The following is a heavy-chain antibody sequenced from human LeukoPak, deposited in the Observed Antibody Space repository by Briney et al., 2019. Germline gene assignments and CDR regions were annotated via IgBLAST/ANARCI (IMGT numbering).Heavy chain of an antibody. J-gene: IGHJ5*02. Sequence: ASVKVSCKAAGYTFTDYYMHWVRQAPGQGLEWMGWINPNSGDTKYAQKFQGRVTMTRDTSITTAYMDLSRLRSDDTAVYYCARLGENGLLTGYFYPWGQGTLVTVSS. CDR2: INPNSGDT. V-gene: IGHV1-2*02. CDR1: GYTFTDYY. D-gene: IGHD3-9*01. CDR3: ARLGENGLLTGYFYP.